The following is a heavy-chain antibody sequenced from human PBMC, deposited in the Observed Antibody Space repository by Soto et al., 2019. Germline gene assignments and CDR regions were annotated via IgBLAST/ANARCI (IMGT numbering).Heavy chain of an antibody. Sequence: EVQLVETGGGLIQPGGSLRLSCAASGFSVRTNYMSWVRQAPGKGLEWVSDFESGGSIYYADSVKGRFIISRDYVKNTVYLQMNSLRAEDTAVYYCARAGVTPDFFDYWGQGTLVTVSS. J-gene: IGHJ4*02. V-gene: IGHV3-53*02. CDR2: FESGGSI. D-gene: IGHD2-21*02. CDR1: GFSVRTNY. CDR3: ARAGVTPDFFDY.